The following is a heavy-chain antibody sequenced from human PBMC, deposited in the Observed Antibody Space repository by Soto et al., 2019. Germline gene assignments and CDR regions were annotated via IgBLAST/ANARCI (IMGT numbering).Heavy chain of an antibody. D-gene: IGHD2-2*01. V-gene: IGHV1-69*08. CDR2: IIPILGIA. Sequence: QVQLVQSGAEVKKPGSSVKVSCKASGGTFSSYTISWVRQAPGQGLEWMGRIIPILGIANYAQKFQGRVTITADKSTSTAYMERSRLRSEDTAVYYCARDPSNADWFDPWGQGTLVTVSS. CDR3: ARDPSNADWFDP. CDR1: GGTFSSYT. J-gene: IGHJ5*02.